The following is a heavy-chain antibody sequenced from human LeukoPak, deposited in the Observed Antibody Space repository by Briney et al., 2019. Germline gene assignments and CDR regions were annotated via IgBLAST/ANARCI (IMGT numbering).Heavy chain of an antibody. J-gene: IGHJ5*02. D-gene: IGHD6-13*01. CDR2: INHSGST. CDR1: GGSFSGSY. V-gene: IGHV4-34*01. CDR3: ASVSGSSWYIRFDP. Sequence: SETLSLTCVVYGGSFSGSYWSWIRQPPGKGLEWIGEINHSGSTNYNPSLKSRVTISVDTSKNQFSLKLSSVTAADTAVYYCASVSGSSWYIRFDPWGQGTLVTVSS.